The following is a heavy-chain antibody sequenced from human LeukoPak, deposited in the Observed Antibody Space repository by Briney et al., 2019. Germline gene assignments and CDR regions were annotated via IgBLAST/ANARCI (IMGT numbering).Heavy chain of an antibody. D-gene: IGHD4-17*01. CDR1: GFTFTKFW. V-gene: IGHV3-7*01. J-gene: IGHJ6*03. Sequence: PGGSLRLSCAASGFTFTKFWMTWVRQAPGKGREWVANIKQDGNEKYYVDSVKGRFTISRDNAKNSLSLQMNSLRAEDTGVYYCATYGIIREPFYYYYMGDWGKGTTVIVSS. CDR3: ATYGIIREPFYYYYMGD. CDR2: IKQDGNEK.